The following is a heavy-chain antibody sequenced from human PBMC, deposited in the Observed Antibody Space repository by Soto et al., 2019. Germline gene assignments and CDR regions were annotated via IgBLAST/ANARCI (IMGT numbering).Heavy chain of an antibody. CDR2: ISYDGSNK. D-gene: IGHD1-26*01. V-gene: IGHV3-30-3*01. J-gene: IGHJ4*02. CDR1: GFTFSSYA. CDR3: AREHDPWELPRSYFDY. Sequence: QVQLVESGGGVVQPGRSLRLSCAASGFTFSSYAMHWVRQAPGKGLEWVAVISYDGSNKYYADSVKGRFTISRDNSKNTLYLQMNSLRAEDTAVYYCAREHDPWELPRSYFDYWGQGTLVTVSS.